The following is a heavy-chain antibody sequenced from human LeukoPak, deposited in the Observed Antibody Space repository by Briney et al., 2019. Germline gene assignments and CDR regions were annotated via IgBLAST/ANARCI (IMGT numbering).Heavy chain of an antibody. CDR2: FDPEDGET. CDR1: GYTLTELS. CDR3: AVANWGLSGAFDI. V-gene: IGHV1-24*01. J-gene: IGHJ3*02. Sequence: ASVKVSCKVSGYTLTELSMHWVRQAPGKGLEWMGGFDPEDGETIYAQKFQGRVTMTEDTSTDTAYVELSSLRSEDTAVYYCAVANWGLSGAFDIWGQGTMVTVSS. D-gene: IGHD7-27*01.